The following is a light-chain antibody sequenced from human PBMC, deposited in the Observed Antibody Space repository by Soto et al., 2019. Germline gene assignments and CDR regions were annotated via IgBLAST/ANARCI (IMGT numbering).Light chain of an antibody. V-gene: IGKV3-20*01. CDR1: QSLSSSY. Sequence: EIVLTQSPGTLSLSPGERATLSCRVSQSLSSSYLAWYQQKPGQAPRLLIYGASSRATGIPDRFSGSGSGTDFTLTISILEPEDFAVYYCLQYGSSPRTFGQGTKVEIK. CDR3: LQYGSSPRT. J-gene: IGKJ1*01. CDR2: GAS.